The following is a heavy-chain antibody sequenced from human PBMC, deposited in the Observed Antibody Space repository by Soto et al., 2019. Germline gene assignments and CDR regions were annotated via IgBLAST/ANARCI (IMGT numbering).Heavy chain of an antibody. D-gene: IGHD6-19*01. V-gene: IGHV1-2*04. CDR1: GYSFTDYH. J-gene: IGHJ4*02. Sequence: QVQLVQSGAEVKKPGASVNVSCKASGYSFTDYHIHWVRQAPGQGLEWMGCIKPDSGVTSYAQKFQDCVIMTSDMAIRSIYKEAERRKACVRAMNYCTKDRSCGREASGGWWGQGALVTVSS. CDR2: IKPDSGVT. CDR3: TKDRSCGREASGGW.